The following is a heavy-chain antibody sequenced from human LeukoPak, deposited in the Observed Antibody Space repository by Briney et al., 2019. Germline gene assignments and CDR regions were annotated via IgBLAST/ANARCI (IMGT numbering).Heavy chain of an antibody. Sequence: PGRSLRLSCAASGFTFSSYSMNWVRPAPGEGLEWVSSISSSSSYIYYADSVKGRFTISRDNAKNSLYLQMNSLRAEDTAVYYCARDLRGEVDYWGQGTLVTVSS. D-gene: IGHD3-16*01. V-gene: IGHV3-21*01. CDR1: GFTFSSYS. CDR3: ARDLRGEVDY. CDR2: ISSSSSYI. J-gene: IGHJ4*02.